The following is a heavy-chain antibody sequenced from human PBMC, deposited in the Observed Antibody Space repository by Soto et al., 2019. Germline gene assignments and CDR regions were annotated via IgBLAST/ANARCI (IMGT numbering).Heavy chain of an antibody. Sequence: ASVKLARTAVVYSFTRDDFGWVRQATGQGREWMGWMNPNNGNTAYAQKFQGRVTMTRDTSISTAYMELSSLTSEDTAVYYCAKGPRNWGLDYWGQGTLVTVSS. J-gene: IGHJ4*02. CDR2: MNPNNGNT. CDR3: AKGPRNWGLDY. D-gene: IGHD7-27*01. CDR1: VYSFTRDD. V-gene: IGHV1-8*01.